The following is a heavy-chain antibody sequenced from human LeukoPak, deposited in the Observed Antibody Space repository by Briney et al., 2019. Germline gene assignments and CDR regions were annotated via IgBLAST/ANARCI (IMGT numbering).Heavy chain of an antibody. CDR3: ARNNYGSGTPD. V-gene: IGHV4-59*01. CDR2: IYYSGST. CDR1: SGSISSYY. D-gene: IGHD3-10*01. Sequence: PSETLSLTCTVSSGSISSYYWSWIRQPPGKGLEWIGYIYYSGSTNYNPSLKSRVTISVDTSKNQFSLKLSSVTAADTAVYYCARNNYGSGTPDWGQGTLVTVSS. J-gene: IGHJ4*02.